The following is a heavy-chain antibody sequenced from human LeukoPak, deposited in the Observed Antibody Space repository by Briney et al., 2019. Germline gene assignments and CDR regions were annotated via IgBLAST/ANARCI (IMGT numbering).Heavy chain of an antibody. Sequence: SVKVSCKASGGTFSSYAISWVRQAPGQGLEWMGGIIPIFGTANYAQKFQGRVTMTRDMSTSTVYMELSSLRSEDTAVYYCAFHHGGSYSYYMDVWGKGTTVTVSS. CDR3: AFHHGGSYSYYMDV. CDR2: IIPIFGTA. J-gene: IGHJ6*03. D-gene: IGHD4-23*01. V-gene: IGHV1-69*05. CDR1: GGTFSSYA.